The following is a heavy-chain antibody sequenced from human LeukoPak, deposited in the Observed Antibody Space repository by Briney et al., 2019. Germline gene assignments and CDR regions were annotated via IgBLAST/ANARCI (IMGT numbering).Heavy chain of an antibody. CDR2: IDHSGST. Sequence: ETLSLTCAVYGGSFSGYYWSWIRQPPGKGLEWIGEIDHSGSTNYNPSLKSRVTISVDTSKNQFSLKLSSVTAADTAVYYCARYRSRTFGGVIATRNWFDPWGQGTLVTVSS. CDR3: ARYRSRTFGGVIATRNWFDP. V-gene: IGHV4-34*01. J-gene: IGHJ5*02. D-gene: IGHD3-16*02. CDR1: GGSFSGYY.